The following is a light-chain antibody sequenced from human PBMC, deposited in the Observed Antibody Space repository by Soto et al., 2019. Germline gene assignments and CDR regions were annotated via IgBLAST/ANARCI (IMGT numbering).Light chain of an antibody. CDR2: GAS. J-gene: IGKJ1*01. CDR1: QSVDTTF. Sequence: EIVLTQSPGSLSLSPGQRATLSCRASQSVDTTFFAWYQKKPGQAPRLLIYGASKRATGIPDRFSGSGSGTDLTLIISRLEPVDFALYYCQQYMSSVTFGQGTKVEIK. V-gene: IGKV3-20*01. CDR3: QQYMSSVT.